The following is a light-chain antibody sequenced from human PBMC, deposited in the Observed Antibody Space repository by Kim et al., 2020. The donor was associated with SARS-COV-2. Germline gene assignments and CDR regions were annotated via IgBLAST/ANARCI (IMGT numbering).Light chain of an antibody. CDR3: QQYDKWPLT. V-gene: IGKV3-15*01. CDR2: DAS. Sequence: VSPGDRATLTCRASQSANSNLAWYQQKPGQAPRLLIYDASTRATDIPARFSGSGSGTDFTLTITCLQPEDFAVYYCQQYDKWPLTFGRGTKVDIK. J-gene: IGKJ4*01. CDR1: QSANSN.